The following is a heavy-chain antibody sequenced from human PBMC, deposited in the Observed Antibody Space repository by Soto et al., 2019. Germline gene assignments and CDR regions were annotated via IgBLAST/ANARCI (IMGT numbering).Heavy chain of an antibody. Sequence: SLKISCAASGFTFDDYAMHWVRQAPGKGLEWVSGISWNSGSIGYADSVKGRFTISRDNAKNSLYLQMNSLRAEDTALYYWAKDMGVYYYGSGSYSSNDAFDIWGQGTMVTVSS. V-gene: IGHV3-9*01. CDR1: GFTFDDYA. CDR2: ISWNSGSI. CDR3: AKDMGVYYYGSGSYSSNDAFDI. D-gene: IGHD3-10*01. J-gene: IGHJ3*02.